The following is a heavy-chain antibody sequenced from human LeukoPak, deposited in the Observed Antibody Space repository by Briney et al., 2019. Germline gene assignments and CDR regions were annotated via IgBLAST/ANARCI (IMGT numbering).Heavy chain of an antibody. V-gene: IGHV4-38-2*02. Sequence: SETLSLTCTVSGYSISSGYYWGWIRQPPGKGLEWIGSIYHSGSTYYNPSFKSRVTISVDTSKNQFSLKLSSVTAADTAVYYCARDPRGTFGELDDWGQGTLVTVSS. CDR2: IYHSGST. J-gene: IGHJ4*02. CDR1: GYSISSGYY. D-gene: IGHD3-10*01. CDR3: ARDPRGTFGELDD.